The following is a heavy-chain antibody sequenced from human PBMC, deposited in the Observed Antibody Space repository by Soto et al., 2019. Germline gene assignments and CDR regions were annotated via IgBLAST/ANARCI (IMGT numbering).Heavy chain of an antibody. V-gene: IGHV3-21*02. D-gene: IGHD3-10*01. Sequence: EVQLVESGGGLVKPGGSLRLSCAASGFSFSAYTMNWVRQAPGKGLEWVSCISGRSTYKYYAGSVEGRFTISRDNAKNSLYLELSSLSAEDTAVYSCARDPRAGRPFDYWGQGTLVTVSS. CDR1: GFSFSAYT. CDR3: ARDPRAGRPFDY. CDR2: ISGRSTYK. J-gene: IGHJ4*02.